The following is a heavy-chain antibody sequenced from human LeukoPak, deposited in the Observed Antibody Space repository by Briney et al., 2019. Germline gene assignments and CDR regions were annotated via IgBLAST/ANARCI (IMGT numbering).Heavy chain of an antibody. Sequence: GASVKVSCKASGYTFTSYGISWVRQAPGQGLEWMGWISAYNGNTNYAQKLQGRVTMTTDTSTSTDYMELRGLRSDDTAVYYCARERDRPWYYFDYWGQGTLVTVSS. J-gene: IGHJ4*02. CDR1: GYTFTSYG. V-gene: IGHV1-18*01. CDR3: ARERDRPWYYFDY. CDR2: ISAYNGNT. D-gene: IGHD4/OR15-4a*01.